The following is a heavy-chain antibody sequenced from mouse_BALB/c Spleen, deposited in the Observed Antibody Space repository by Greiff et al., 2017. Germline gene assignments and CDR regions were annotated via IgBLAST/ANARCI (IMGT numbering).Heavy chain of an antibody. J-gene: IGHJ4*01. CDR2: ISSGSSTI. CDR3: ARNCNYAMDY. Sequence: EVKLMESGGGLVQPGGSRKLSCAASGFTFSSFGMHWVRQAPEKGLEWVAYISSGSSTIYYADTVKGRFTISRDNPKNTLFLQMTSLRSEDTAMYYCARNCNYAMDYWGQGTSVTVSS. CDR1: GFTFSSFG. V-gene: IGHV5-17*02.